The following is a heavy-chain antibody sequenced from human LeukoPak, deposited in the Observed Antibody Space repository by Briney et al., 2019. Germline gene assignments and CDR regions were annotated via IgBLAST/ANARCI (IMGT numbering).Heavy chain of an antibody. CDR1: GGSSSGYY. D-gene: IGHD6-19*01. V-gene: IGHV4-59*08. CDR3: ARHYSSGWYGFYFDY. CDR2: IYYSGST. J-gene: IGHJ4*02. Sequence: NPSETLSLTCAVYGGSSSGYYWSWIRQPPGKGLEWIGYIYYSGSTNYNPSLKSRVTISVDTSKNQFSLKLSSVTAADTAVYYCARHYSSGWYGFYFDYWGQGTLVTVSS.